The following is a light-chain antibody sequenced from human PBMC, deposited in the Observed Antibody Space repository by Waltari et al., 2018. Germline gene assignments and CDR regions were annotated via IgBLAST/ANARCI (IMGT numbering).Light chain of an antibody. CDR3: QQSYSTPWT. J-gene: IGKJ1*01. Sequence: DIQMTQSPSSLSASVGDRVTITCRASQSISSYLNWYQQKPGKAPKLLIYAASSLQSGVPSRLSGSGSGTDFTLTISSLQPEDFATYYWQQSYSTPWTFGQGTKVEIK. CDR2: AAS. CDR1: QSISSY. V-gene: IGKV1-39*01.